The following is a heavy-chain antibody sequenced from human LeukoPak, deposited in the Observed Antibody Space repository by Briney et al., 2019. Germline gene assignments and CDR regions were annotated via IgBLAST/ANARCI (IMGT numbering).Heavy chain of an antibody. CDR2: IKGDGIST. Sequence: GGSLRLSCAASGFAFSSNWMHWVRHAPGQGLVWVSRIKGDGISTNYADSVKGRFTISRDIAKNTLYLQMNSLRAEDTGVYYCAKDHYWSIDYRGRGTLVTVSS. CDR1: GFAFSSNW. V-gene: IGHV3-74*01. D-gene: IGHD3-3*01. J-gene: IGHJ4*02. CDR3: AKDHYWSIDY.